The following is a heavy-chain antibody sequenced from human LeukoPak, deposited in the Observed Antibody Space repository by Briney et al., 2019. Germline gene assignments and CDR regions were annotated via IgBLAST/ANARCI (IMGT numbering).Heavy chain of an antibody. CDR2: IYSGGST. V-gene: IGHV3-66*01. CDR1: GFTFSSYT. CDR3: ARVLTVRSGGYDAFDI. D-gene: IGHD6-25*01. J-gene: IGHJ3*02. Sequence: GGSLRLSCAASGFTFSSYTMNWVRQAPGKGMGWVSVIYSGGSTYYADFVKGRFTISRDNSKNTLYLQMNSLRAGDTAVYYCARVLTVRSGGYDAFDIWGQGTMVTVSS.